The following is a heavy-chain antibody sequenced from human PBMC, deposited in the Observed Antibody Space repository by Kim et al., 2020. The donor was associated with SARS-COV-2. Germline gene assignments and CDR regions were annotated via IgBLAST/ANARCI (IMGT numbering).Heavy chain of an antibody. CDR2: IDGSDGTT. J-gene: IGHJ4*02. V-gene: IGHV3-23*01. D-gene: IGHD2-2*03. CDR1: GFTFTGYA. CDR3: MKGGWGWIWDH. Sequence: GGSLRLSCTTSGFTFTGYAMSWVRQAPGKGLEWVSSIDGSDGTTYYVDSVKGRFTIPRDKSKNTLDLQMSNLRADDTAVYYCMKGGWGWIWDHWGQGSLV.